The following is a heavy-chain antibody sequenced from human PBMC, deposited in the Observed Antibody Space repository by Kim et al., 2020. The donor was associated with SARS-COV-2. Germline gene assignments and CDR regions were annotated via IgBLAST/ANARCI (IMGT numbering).Heavy chain of an antibody. J-gene: IGHJ1*01. Sequence: GGSLRLSCVASGFTFNTDAMTWVRQAPGKGLEWVSSITSTGSMAYYADSVKGRFTTSRDNSRDTLYLQMDSLRAEDTAVYYCAKYRDRNVYTYQLDWGQG. CDR3: AKYRDRNVYTYQLD. V-gene: IGHV3-23*01. CDR1: GFTFNTDA. D-gene: IGHD1-1*01. CDR2: ITSTGSMA.